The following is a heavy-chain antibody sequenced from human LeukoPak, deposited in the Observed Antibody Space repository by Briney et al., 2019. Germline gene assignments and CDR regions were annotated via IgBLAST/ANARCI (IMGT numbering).Heavy chain of an antibody. CDR3: AKCGGGSCYPPDY. CDR1: GFTFSDHY. D-gene: IGHD2-15*01. Sequence: GGSLRLSCAASGFTFSDHYMTWIRQTPGKGLEWVSYISTTSLYTNYADSVKGRFTISRDNAMNSLYLQMNSLRAEDTAVYYCAKCGGGSCYPPDYWGQGTLVTVSS. CDR2: ISTTSLYT. J-gene: IGHJ4*02. V-gene: IGHV3-11*03.